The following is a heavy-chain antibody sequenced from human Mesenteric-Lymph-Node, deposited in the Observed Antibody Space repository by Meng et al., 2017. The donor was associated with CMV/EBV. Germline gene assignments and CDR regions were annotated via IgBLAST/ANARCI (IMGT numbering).Heavy chain of an antibody. J-gene: IGHJ4*02. Sequence: SETLSLTCTVSGGSISSGDYYWSWLRQHPGKGLEWIGFIYYSGSTYYNPSLKSRVTISVDTSKNQFSLRLSSVTAADTAVYYCARAPASSMAARPFDSWGQGTLVTVSS. V-gene: IGHV4-31*03. CDR2: IYYSGST. CDR3: ARAPASSMAARPFDS. D-gene: IGHD6-6*01. CDR1: GGSISSGDYY.